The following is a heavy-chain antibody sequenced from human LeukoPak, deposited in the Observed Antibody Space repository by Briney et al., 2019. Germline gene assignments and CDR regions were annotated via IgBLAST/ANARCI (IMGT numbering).Heavy chain of an antibody. Sequence: SQTRSLTCAISGDSVSSSSAAWNWIRQSPSRALEWLGRTYYRSKWYNDYPVSVKSRITINPDTSKNQFSLQLNSVTPEDTAVYYCARDSGYESLFDAFDIWGQGTVVTVSS. CDR2: TYYRSKWYN. V-gene: IGHV6-1*01. J-gene: IGHJ3*02. D-gene: IGHD5-12*01. CDR1: GDSVSSSSAA. CDR3: ARDSGYESLFDAFDI.